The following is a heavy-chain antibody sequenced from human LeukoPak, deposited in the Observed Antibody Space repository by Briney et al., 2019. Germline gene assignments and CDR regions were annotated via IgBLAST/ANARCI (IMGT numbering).Heavy chain of an antibody. D-gene: IGHD6-19*01. Sequence: SDTVSLTCAVSGFSISRYYWSWIRQPPGKGLEWIANIYHTGSTNYNPSLSSRVTISIDTAKNQFSLKLTSVTAADTAVYYCARRGRNSRGWHDFLWGNDTRVTVSS. CDR3: ARRGRNSRGWHDFL. J-gene: IGHJ1*01. CDR1: GFSISRYY. V-gene: IGHV4-59*07. CDR2: IYHTGST.